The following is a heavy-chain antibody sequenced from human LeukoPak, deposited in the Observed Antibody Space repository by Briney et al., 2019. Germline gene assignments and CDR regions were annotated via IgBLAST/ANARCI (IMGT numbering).Heavy chain of an antibody. CDR1: GFTFSDYN. J-gene: IGHJ4*02. Sequence: GGSLRLSCAASGFTFSDYNMRWIRQAPGKGLEWVSSISRSGSTKYYADSVKGRFTISRDNSKNTLYLQMNSLRAEDTAVYYCAKDGRLANDYFDSWGQGTLVTVSS. CDR3: AKDGRLANDYFDS. D-gene: IGHD4/OR15-4a*01. CDR2: ISRSGSTK. V-gene: IGHV3-11*01.